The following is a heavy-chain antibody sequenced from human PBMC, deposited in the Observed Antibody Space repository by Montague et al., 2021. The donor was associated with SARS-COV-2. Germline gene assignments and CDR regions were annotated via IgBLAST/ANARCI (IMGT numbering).Heavy chain of an antibody. J-gene: IGHJ4*02. CDR1: GFPFDDYA. CDR2: ISWNSGSI. D-gene: IGHD4-17*01. CDR3: AKMDYGDSTQDY. Sequence: SRRLSCAASGFPFDDYAMHWVRQAPGKGLEWVSGISWNSGSIGYADSVKGRFTISRDNAKNSLYLQMNSLRAEDTALCYCAKMDYGDSTQDYWGQGTLVTVSS. V-gene: IGHV3-9*01.